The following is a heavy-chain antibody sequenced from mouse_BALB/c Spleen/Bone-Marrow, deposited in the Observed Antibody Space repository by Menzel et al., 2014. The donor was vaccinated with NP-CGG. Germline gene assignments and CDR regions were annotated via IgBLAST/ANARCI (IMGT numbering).Heavy chain of an antibody. CDR2: INPGSGGT. CDR3: ARGDYRSYYFDY. V-gene: IGHV1-54*01. Sequence: VQLVESGAELVRPGTSVKVSCKASGHAFTNYLIEWVKQRPGQGLEWIGVINPGSGGTNYNEKFKGKATLTADKSSSTAYMQLSSLTSDDSAVYFCARGDYRSYYFDYWGQGTTLTVSS. CDR1: GHAFTNYL. J-gene: IGHJ2*01. D-gene: IGHD2-14*01.